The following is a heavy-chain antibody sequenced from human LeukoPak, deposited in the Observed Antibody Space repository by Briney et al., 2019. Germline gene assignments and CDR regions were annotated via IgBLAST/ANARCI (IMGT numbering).Heavy chain of an antibody. CDR2: ISSSSTI. Sequence: GGSLRLSCAASGFTFSSYSMNWVRQAPGKGLEWVSYISSSSTIYYADSVKGRFTISRDNSKNTLYLQMNSLRAEDTAVYYCAKDLRGATTAYYFDYWGQGTLVTVSS. CDR1: GFTFSSYS. J-gene: IGHJ4*02. CDR3: AKDLRGATTAYYFDY. V-gene: IGHV3-48*01. D-gene: IGHD1-26*01.